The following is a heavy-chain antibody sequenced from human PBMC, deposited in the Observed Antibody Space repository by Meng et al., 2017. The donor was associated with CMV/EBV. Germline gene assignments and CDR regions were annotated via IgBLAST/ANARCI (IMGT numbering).Heavy chain of an antibody. V-gene: IGHV3-74*03. CDR2: INTDGSFT. CDR3: GRDLTGERDQ. D-gene: IGHD7-27*01. J-gene: IGHJ4*02. CDR1: GFTFSHYW. Sequence: EVQVVETGGGLVQPGGSPRLFCEVSGFTFSHYWMHWVRQVPGEGPVWVSRINTDGSFTSYADSVKGRFTISRDNAKNTLYLHMHGLRVDDSAVYYCGRDLTGERDQWGQGTLVTVSS.